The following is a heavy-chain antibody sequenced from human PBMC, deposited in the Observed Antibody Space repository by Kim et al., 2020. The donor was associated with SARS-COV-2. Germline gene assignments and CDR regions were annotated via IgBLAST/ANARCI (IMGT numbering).Heavy chain of an antibody. Sequence: GESLKISCQGSGYNFSTYWIGWVRRLPGKGLEWLGVIYPGDSDTTYSPSFQGQVTFSADKSISTAYLQWSSLKASVSAMYYCARRSRRYYFDYWGQGMLHTVSS. CDR2: IYPGDSDT. CDR1: GYNFSTYW. V-gene: IGHV5-51*01. J-gene: IGHJ4*02. CDR3: ARRSRRYYFDY.